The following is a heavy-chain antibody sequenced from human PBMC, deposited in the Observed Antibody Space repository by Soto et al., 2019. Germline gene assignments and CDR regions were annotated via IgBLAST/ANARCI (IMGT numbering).Heavy chain of an antibody. D-gene: IGHD6-6*01. J-gene: IGHJ6*03. CDR1: GFTFSSYW. V-gene: IGHV3-74*01. CDR2: INSDGSST. Sequence: PGGSLRLSCAASGFTFSSYWMHWVRQAPGKGLVWVSRINSDGSSTSYADSVKGRFTISRDNAKNTLYLQMNSLRAEDTAVYYCARDPQSIAARLGEVAYYYYYMDVWGKGTTVTVSS. CDR3: ARDPQSIAARLGEVAYYYYYMDV.